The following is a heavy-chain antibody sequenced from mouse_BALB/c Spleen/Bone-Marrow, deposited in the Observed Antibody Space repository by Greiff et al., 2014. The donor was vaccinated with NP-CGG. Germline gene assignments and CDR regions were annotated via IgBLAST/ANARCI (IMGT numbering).Heavy chain of an antibody. V-gene: IGHV4-1*02. Sequence: EVQLQQSGGGLVQPGGSLKLSCAASGFDFSRYWMSWVRQAPGKGLEWIGEINPDSSTINYTPSLKDKFIISRDNAKNTLYLQMSKVRSEDTALYNCARPVYRYDPPAYWGQGTTLTVSS. CDR2: INPDSSTI. J-gene: IGHJ2*01. CDR1: GFDFSRYW. CDR3: ARPVYRYDPPAY. D-gene: IGHD2-14*01.